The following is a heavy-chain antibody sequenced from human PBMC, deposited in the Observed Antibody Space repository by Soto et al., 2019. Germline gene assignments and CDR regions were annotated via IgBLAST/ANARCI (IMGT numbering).Heavy chain of an antibody. CDR2: IYTGDSDA. D-gene: IGHD2-21*02. V-gene: IGHV5-51*01. CDR1: GYSFNTYW. J-gene: IGHJ4*02. Sequence: GESLKISCKGSGYSFNTYWIGWVRQMPGKGLEWMGIIYTGDSDARYSPSFQGQVTFSVDKSISTAYLQWSSLKASDTAMYYCARSPCGSDCYSVAPCDSWGQGTLVTVSS. CDR3: ARSPCGSDCYSVAPCDS.